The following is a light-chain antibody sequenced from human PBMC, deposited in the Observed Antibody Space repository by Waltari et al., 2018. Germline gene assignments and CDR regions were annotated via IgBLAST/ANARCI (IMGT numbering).Light chain of an antibody. CDR1: TSDVVSGNL. V-gene: IGLV2-23*02. CDR3: CSYRIGSTPGV. J-gene: IGLJ3*02. Sequence: SALTQPASVSGSLGQSITISCSGSTSDVVSGNLVSWYQQFPGTVPKLIIYEVTKRPSGVSSRFSGSKSGNMASLTISGLQPEDEADYYCCSYRIGSTPGVFGGGTKVTVL. CDR2: EVT.